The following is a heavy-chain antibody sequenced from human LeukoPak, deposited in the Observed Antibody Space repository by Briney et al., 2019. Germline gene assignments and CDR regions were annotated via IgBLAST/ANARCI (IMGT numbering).Heavy chain of an antibody. D-gene: IGHD1-14*01. V-gene: IGHV3-7*01. J-gene: IGHJ6*02. CDR2: IGQDGSEK. CDR1: EFTFSRYW. Sequence: GGSLRLSCAASEFTFSRYWLSWVRQAPGKGLEWVANIGQDGSEKYYVDSVKGRFTISRDNAKNSLYLQMNSLRAEDTAVYYCARDPRRRRNNYGMDVWGQGTTVTVSS. CDR3: ARDPRRRRNNYGMDV.